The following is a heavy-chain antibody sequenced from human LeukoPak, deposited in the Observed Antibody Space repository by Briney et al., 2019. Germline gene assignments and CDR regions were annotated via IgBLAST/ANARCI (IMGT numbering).Heavy chain of an antibody. CDR2: INPSGGST. Sequence: ASVKVSCKVSGYTFTSYYMHWVRQAPGQGLEWMGIINPSGGSTSYAQKFQGRVTMTRDTSTSTVYMELSSLRSEDTAVYYCARVDTAMALDYWGQGTLVTVSS. J-gene: IGHJ4*02. V-gene: IGHV1-46*01. CDR3: ARVDTAMALDY. D-gene: IGHD5-18*01. CDR1: GYTFTSYY.